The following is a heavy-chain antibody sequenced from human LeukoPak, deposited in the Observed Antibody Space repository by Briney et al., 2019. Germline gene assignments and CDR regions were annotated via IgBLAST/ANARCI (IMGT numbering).Heavy chain of an antibody. J-gene: IGHJ6*03. CDR3: ARAFSRRVGIVVVVSSYYYYMDV. CDR2: ISGSGGST. V-gene: IGHV3-23*01. CDR1: GFTFSSYA. D-gene: IGHD2-15*01. Sequence: GGSLRLSCAASGFTFSSYAMSWVRQAPGKGLEWVSAISGSGGSTYYADSVKGRFTISRDNSKNTLYLQMNSLRAEDTAVYYCARAFSRRVGIVVVVSSYYYYMDVWGKGTTVTVSS.